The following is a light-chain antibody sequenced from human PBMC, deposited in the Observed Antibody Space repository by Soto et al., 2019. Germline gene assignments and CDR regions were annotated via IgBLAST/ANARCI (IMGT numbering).Light chain of an antibody. J-gene: IGKJ1*01. V-gene: IGKV1-39*01. Sequence: DIQMTQSPSSLSASVGDRVTITCRASQTISRYLNWDQQKHGTAPRLLIYSAVILHSGVPSRFSGSGSGSEFTLTINSLQPEDFGTAHCQQIFTSHWTCGHGPRVEV. CDR2: SAV. CDR1: QTISRY. CDR3: QQIFTSHWT.